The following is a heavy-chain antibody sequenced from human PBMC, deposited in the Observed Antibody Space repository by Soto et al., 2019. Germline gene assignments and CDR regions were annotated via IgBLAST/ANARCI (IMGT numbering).Heavy chain of an antibody. CDR2: ISYSGST. CDR3: AISPSNDAFDF. Sequence: PSETLSITCTVSGGSVSSSYYYWTWIRQPPGKGLEWIGHISYSGSTNYNPSLKSRVTISVDTSKNQFSLNLSSVTAADTAVYFCAISPSNDAFDFWGQGTMVTVSS. J-gene: IGHJ3*01. V-gene: IGHV4-61*01. D-gene: IGHD2-2*01. CDR1: GGSVSSSYYY.